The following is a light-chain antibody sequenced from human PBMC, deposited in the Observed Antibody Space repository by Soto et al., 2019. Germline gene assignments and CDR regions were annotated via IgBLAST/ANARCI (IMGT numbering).Light chain of an antibody. J-gene: IGKJ4*01. Sequence: EIVMTQSPATLSVSPGERATLSCRASQSVSSNLVWYQQKPGQAPRLLIYGASIRATGIPARFSGSGSGTEFTLTISSLQSEDFAVYYCQQYNNWPPLTFGGGTKVEIK. V-gene: IGKV3D-15*01. CDR3: QQYNNWPPLT. CDR2: GAS. CDR1: QSVSSN.